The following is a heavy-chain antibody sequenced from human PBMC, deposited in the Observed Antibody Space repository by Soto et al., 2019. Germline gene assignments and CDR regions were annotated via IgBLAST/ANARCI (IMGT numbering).Heavy chain of an antibody. CDR3: ARSSSWPYYYYGMDV. CDR1: GFTFSRYA. V-gene: IGHV3-30*03. CDR2: ISYDGGYK. Sequence: GGSLSLSCVVSGFTFSRYAMSWVRQAPGKWLEWVASISYDGGYKYYADSVRGRFTISRDNSKNTLYLQMNSLRPEDTALYYCARSSSWPYYYYGMDVWGQGTTVTVSS. J-gene: IGHJ6*02. D-gene: IGHD6-13*01.